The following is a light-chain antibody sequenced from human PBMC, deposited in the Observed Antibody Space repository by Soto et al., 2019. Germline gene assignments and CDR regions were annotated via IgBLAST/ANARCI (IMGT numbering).Light chain of an antibody. V-gene: IGKV1-5*03. CDR1: QTISSW. J-gene: IGKJ1*01. Sequence: IQITQVAASLKKTVGDRVTITCRASQTISSWLAWYQQKPGKAPKLLIYKASTLKSGVPSRFSGSGSGTEFTLTISSLQPDDFATYYCQHYNSYSESFGQAIKVYIK. CDR3: QHYNSYSES. CDR2: KAS.